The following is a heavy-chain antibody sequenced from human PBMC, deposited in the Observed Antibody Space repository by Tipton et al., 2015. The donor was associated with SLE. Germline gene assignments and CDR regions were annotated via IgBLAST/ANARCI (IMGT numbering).Heavy chain of an antibody. CDR3: ARHGWQQLDRDGFDF. Sequence: TLSLTCTVSGGSISSSSYYWGWIRQPPGKGLEWIGSIYYSGSTYYTPSLKSRVSISVDTSKNQFSLRLNSVTAADTAVCYCARHGWQQLDRDGFDFWGQGTLVTVSS. CDR1: GGSISSSSYY. CDR2: IYYSGST. J-gene: IGHJ4*02. D-gene: IGHD6-13*01. V-gene: IGHV4-39*01.